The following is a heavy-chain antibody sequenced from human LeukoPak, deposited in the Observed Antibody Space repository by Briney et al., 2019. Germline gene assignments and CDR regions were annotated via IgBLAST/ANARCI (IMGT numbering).Heavy chain of an antibody. CDR3: ARTDSSGFRFDS. V-gene: IGHV5-51*01. Sequence: GESLKISCKGSGYDFTTYWIAWVRQMPGKGLEWMGIIYPGDSHTRYSPSFQGQVTISADKSITTTYLQWSSLEASDTAMYYCARTDSSGFRFDSWGQGTLVTVSS. CDR2: IYPGDSHT. D-gene: IGHD3-22*01. CDR1: GYDFTTYW. J-gene: IGHJ4*02.